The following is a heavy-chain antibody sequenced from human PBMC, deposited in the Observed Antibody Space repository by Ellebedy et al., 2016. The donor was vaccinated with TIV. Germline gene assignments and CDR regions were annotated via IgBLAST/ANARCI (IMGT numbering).Heavy chain of an antibody. Sequence: ASVKVSCKASGGTFNNYAFSWVRQAPGQGLEWLGGNIPILGLAIYAQKFQGRVTITADASTNTVDMELSSLRSEDTAGYFCARGKRGYSYGHDNFYGMDVWGQGTTVTVSS. CDR1: GGTFNNYA. D-gene: IGHD5-18*01. CDR2: NIPILGLA. CDR3: ARGKRGYSYGHDNFYGMDV. J-gene: IGHJ6*02. V-gene: IGHV1-69*10.